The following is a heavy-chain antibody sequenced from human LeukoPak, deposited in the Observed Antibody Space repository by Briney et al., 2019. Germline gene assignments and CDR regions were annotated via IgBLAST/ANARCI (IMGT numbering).Heavy chain of an antibody. D-gene: IGHD3-3*01. CDR2: INAGDGNT. CDR3: ARDNSIFGVVPDAFDI. Sequence: ASVKVSCKASGYTFTSYAMHWVRQAPGQRLEWMGWINAGDGNTKYSQKFQGRVTITRDTSASTAYMELSSLRSDDTAVYYCARDNSIFGVVPDAFDIWGQGTMVTVSS. V-gene: IGHV1-3*01. CDR1: GYTFTSYA. J-gene: IGHJ3*02.